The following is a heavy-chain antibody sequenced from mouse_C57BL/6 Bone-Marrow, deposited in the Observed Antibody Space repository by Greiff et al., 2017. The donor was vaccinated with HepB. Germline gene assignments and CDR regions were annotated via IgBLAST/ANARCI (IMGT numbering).Heavy chain of an antibody. CDR1: GYAFSSSW. D-gene: IGHD2-10*02. V-gene: IGHV1-82*01. CDR2: IYPGDGDT. J-gene: IGHJ4*01. CDR3: ARRSIYAMDY. Sequence: QVQLQQSGPELVKPGASVKISCKASGYAFSSSWMNWVKQRPGKGLEWIGRIYPGDGDTNDNGKFKGKATLTADKSSSTAYMQLSSLTSEDSAVYFCARRSIYAMDYWGQGTSVTVSS.